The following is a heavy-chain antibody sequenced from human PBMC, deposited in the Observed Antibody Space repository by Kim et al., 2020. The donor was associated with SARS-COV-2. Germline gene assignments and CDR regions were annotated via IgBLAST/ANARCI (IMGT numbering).Heavy chain of an antibody. D-gene: IGHD6-13*01. V-gene: IGHV3-30*18. CDR3: AKDPYLATAGGNSFDP. CDR2: ISYDGFNK. Sequence: GGSLRLSCAASGFTFSGYGMHWVRQAPGKGLEWVAVISYDGFNKYYADSVKGRFTISRDNSKNTLYLQMNSLRPEDTALYYCAKDPYLATAGGNSFDPWGQGTLVTVSS. CDR1: GFTFSGYG. J-gene: IGHJ5*02.